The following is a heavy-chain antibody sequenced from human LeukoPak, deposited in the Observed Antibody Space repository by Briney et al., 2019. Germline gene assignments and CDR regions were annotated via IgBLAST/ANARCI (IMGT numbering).Heavy chain of an antibody. CDR1: GFSFSNYA. CDR2: INDSGSTR. J-gene: IGHJ4*02. V-gene: IGHV3-23*01. D-gene: IGHD5-12*01. CDR3: AKDMQTWPRFPDY. Sequence: GGSLRLSCGASGFSFSNYAMSWVRQAPGKGLEWVSGINDSGSTRFYVDSVKGRFTSSRDNPKNTLYLQMNGLRVEDTAVYYCAKDMQTWPRFPDYWGQGTLVTVSS.